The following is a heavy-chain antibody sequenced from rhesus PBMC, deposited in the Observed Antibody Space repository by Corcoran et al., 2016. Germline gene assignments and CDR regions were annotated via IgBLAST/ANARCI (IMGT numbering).Heavy chain of an antibody. Sequence: QVQLQESGPGLVKPSETLSLTCAVSGGSVSSSNWWSWIRQPPGKGLECIWYISGSSGSTYYNPSLKSRVTISTDTAKNQFSLKLSSVTAADTAVYYCARAYEDDYGYYYTGTFDYWGQGVLVTVSS. CDR3: ARAYEDDYGYYYTGTFDY. D-gene: IGHD3-9*01. CDR2: ISGSSGST. V-gene: IGHV4-65*01. CDR1: GGSVSSSNW. J-gene: IGHJ4*01.